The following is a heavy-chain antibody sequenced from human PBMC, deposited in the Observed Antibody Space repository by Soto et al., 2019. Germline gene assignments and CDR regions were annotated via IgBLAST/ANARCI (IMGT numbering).Heavy chain of an antibody. V-gene: IGHV3-48*03. J-gene: IGHJ3*02. CDR1: GFTFSSYE. CDR2: ISSSGTI. Sequence: PGGSLRLCCAASGFTFSSYEMDWVRQAPGKGLEWVAYISSSGTILYGDSVKGRFTISRDNADNSLYLQMNSLTAEDTAVYYCTKEKSVMYSGYDAFDIWGRGTMVTVSS. CDR3: TKEKSVMYSGYDAFDI. D-gene: IGHD5-12*01.